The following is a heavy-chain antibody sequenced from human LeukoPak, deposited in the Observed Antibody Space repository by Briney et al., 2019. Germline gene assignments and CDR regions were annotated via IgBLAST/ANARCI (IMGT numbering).Heavy chain of an antibody. D-gene: IGHD6-13*01. J-gene: IGHJ4*02. V-gene: IGHV4-31*03. Sequence: SETLSLTCTVSGGSISSGGYYWSWIRQHPGKGLEWIGYIYYSGSTYYNPSLKSRVTISVDTSKNQFSLKLSSVTAADTAVYYCARAEAAASFDYWGQGALSPSPQ. CDR3: ARAEAAASFDY. CDR2: IYYSGST. CDR1: GGSISSGGYY.